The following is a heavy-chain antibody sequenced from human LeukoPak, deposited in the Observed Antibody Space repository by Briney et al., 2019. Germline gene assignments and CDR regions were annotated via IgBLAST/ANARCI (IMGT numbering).Heavy chain of an antibody. CDR2: IYYSGST. CDR3: ARGYYYYYYYMDV. V-gene: IGHV4-59*01. Sequence: SETLSLTCTVSGGSISSYYWSWIRQPPGKGLEWIGYIYYSGSTNYNPSLKSRVTISVDTSKNQFSLKLSSVTAADTAVYYCARGYYYYYYYMDVWGKGTTVTISS. J-gene: IGHJ6*03. CDR1: GGSISSYY.